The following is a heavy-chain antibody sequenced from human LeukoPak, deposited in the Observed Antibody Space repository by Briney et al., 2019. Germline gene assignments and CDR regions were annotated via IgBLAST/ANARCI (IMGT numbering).Heavy chain of an antibody. V-gene: IGHV1-2*06. D-gene: IGHD3-22*01. CDR3: ARDPPHTYYYDSSGKGEAFDI. CDR1: GYTFTGYY. CDR2: INPNSGGT. Sequence: GASVKVSCKASGYTFTGYYMHWVRQAPGQGLEWMGRINPNSGGTNYAQKLQGRVTMTRDTSISTAYMELSRLRSDDTAVYYCARDPPHTYYYDSSGKGEAFDIWGQGTMVTVSS. J-gene: IGHJ3*02.